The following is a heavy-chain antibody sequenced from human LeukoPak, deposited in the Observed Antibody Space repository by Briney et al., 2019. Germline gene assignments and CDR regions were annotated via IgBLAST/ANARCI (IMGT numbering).Heavy chain of an antibody. D-gene: IGHD2-2*01. Sequence: GGSLRLSCAASGFTFSSYAMSWVRQAPGKGLEWVSAITGSGGNTYYTDSVKGRFTISRDNSKNTLYLQMSSLRAEDTAVYYCAKLIPAVDCSRTSCYGFDYWGQGTLVTVPS. V-gene: IGHV3-23*01. CDR3: AKLIPAVDCSRTSCYGFDY. CDR1: GFTFSSYA. J-gene: IGHJ4*02. CDR2: ITGSGGNT.